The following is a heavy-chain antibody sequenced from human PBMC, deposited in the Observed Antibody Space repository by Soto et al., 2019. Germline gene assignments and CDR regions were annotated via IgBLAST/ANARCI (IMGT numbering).Heavy chain of an antibody. CDR2: IIPIFGTT. CDR1: GGTFSNYA. CDR3: AKDGGADGYFGNWLDP. J-gene: IGHJ5*02. Sequence: QVQLVQSGAEVKKPGSSVKVSCKASGGTFSNYAITWVRQAPGQGLEWVGRIIPIFGTTNVAQKFQGRVTITADESTTTADMELSGLRSDDTAVYYCAKDGGADGYFGNWLDPWGQGTRVTVSS. D-gene: IGHD5-12*01. V-gene: IGHV1-69*15.